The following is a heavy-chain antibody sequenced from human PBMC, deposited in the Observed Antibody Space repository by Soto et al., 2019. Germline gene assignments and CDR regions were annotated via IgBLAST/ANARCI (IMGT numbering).Heavy chain of an antibody. CDR2: IYYSGST. V-gene: IGHV4-30-4*01. CDR1: GGSISSGDYY. J-gene: IGHJ6*02. D-gene: IGHD6-6*01. CDR3: ARGGAVWAARQVLYYYYGMDV. Sequence: SETLSLTCTVSGGSISSGDYYWSWIRQPPGKGLEWIGYIYYSGSTYYNPSLKSRVTISVDTSKNQFSLKLSSVTAADTAVYYCARGGAVWAARQVLYYYYGMDVWGQGTTVTVSS.